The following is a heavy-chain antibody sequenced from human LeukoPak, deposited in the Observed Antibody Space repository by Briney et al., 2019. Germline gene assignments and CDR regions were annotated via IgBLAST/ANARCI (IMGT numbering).Heavy chain of an antibody. J-gene: IGHJ6*02. Sequence: PSETLSLTWAVYGGSFSGYYWSWIRQPPGKGLEWIGEINYSGRTNYNPSLKSRVTISVDTSKNQFSLKLSSVTAADTAVYYCASSGSGFGEFYYYYGMDVWGQGTTVTVSS. CDR2: INYSGRT. CDR1: GGSFSGYY. CDR3: ASSGSGFGEFYYYYGMDV. V-gene: IGHV4-34*01. D-gene: IGHD3-10*01.